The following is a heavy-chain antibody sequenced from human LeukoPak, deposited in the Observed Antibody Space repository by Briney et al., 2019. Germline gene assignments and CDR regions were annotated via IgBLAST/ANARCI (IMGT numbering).Heavy chain of an antibody. CDR3: AVTGRYCTNGVCSIPYYYYMDV. CDR1: GGSISSYY. D-gene: IGHD2-8*01. CDR2: IYTSGST. J-gene: IGHJ6*03. V-gene: IGHV4-4*09. Sequence: SETLSLTCTVSGGSISSYYWSWIRQPPGKGLEWIGYIYTSGSTNYNPSLKSRVTISVDTSKNQFSLKLSSVTAADTAVYYCAVTGRYCTNGVCSIPYYYYMDVWGKATTVTVSS.